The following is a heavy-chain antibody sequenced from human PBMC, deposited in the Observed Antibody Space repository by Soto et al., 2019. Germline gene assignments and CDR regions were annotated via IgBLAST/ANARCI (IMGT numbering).Heavy chain of an antibody. Sequence: SVKVSCKASGGTFSSYAISWVRQAPGQGLEWMGGIIPIFGTANYAQKFQGRVTITADESTSTAYMELSSLRSEDTAVYYCARDDFRSGGSHNWFDPWGQGTLVTVSS. CDR3: ARDDFRSGGSHNWFDP. V-gene: IGHV1-69*13. J-gene: IGHJ5*02. CDR2: IIPIFGTA. D-gene: IGHD2-15*01. CDR1: GGTFSSYA.